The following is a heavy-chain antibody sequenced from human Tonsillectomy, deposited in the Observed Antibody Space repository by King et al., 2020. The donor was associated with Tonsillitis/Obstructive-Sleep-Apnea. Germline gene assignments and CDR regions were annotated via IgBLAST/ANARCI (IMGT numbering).Heavy chain of an antibody. CDR2: VSDDGIKK. D-gene: IGHD5-24*01. V-gene: IGHV3-30*15. CDR1: GFTFSNYA. CDR3: ARDRGREADLDELDS. Sequence: VQLVESGGGVVQPGQSLRLNCAASGFTFSNYAIQWVRQSPGKGLEWVAVVSDDGIKKYYADSVKGRFIVSRDNSKKTVYLQMRSLRLEDTAVYYCARDRGREADLDELDSWGQGTMVTVSS. J-gene: IGHJ3*02.